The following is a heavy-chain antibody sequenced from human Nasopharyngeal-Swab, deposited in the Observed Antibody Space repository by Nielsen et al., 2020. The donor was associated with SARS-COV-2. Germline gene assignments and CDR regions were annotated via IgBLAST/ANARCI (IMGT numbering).Heavy chain of an antibody. CDR2: INHSGST. CDR3: ARDSSDSSGYYLRETYYYGMDV. J-gene: IGHJ6*02. V-gene: IGHV4-34*01. Sequence: GSLRLSCAVYGGSFSGYYWSWIRQPPGKGLEWIGEINHSGSTNYNPSLKSRVTISVDTSKNQFSLKLSSVTAADTAVYYCARDSSDSSGYYLRETYYYGMDVWGQGTTVTVSS. CDR1: GGSFSGYY. D-gene: IGHD3-22*01.